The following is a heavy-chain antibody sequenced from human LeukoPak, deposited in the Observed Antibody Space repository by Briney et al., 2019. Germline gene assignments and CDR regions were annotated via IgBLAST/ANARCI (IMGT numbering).Heavy chain of an antibody. J-gene: IGHJ4*02. CDR2: ISNSGDRT. CDR1: GFTFSSYA. V-gene: IGHV3-23*01. Sequence: GGSLRLSCAASGFTFSSYAMNWVRQAPGKGLEWVSTISNSGDRTYYADSVKGRFTISRDNSKNTLYLQMNSLRTEDTAVYYCAKDFGPRGGSSFPGFDSGGKGPRVIVSS. D-gene: IGHD3-16*01. CDR3: AKDFGPRGGSSFPGFDS.